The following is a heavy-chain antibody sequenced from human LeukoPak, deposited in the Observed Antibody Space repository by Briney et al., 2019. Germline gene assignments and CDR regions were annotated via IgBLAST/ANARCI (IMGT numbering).Heavy chain of an antibody. D-gene: IGHD2-21*01. J-gene: IGHJ4*02. CDR2: ISYGGST. V-gene: IGHV4-39*01. CDR3: ARQALWFFDH. CDR1: GGSINSYY. Sequence: SETLSLTCTVSGGSINSYYWAWIRQPPGRGLEWIGSISYGGSTYYSPSLESRVTISVDTSKNQFSLRLSSVTAADTAVYYCARQALWFFDHWGQGTLVTVSS.